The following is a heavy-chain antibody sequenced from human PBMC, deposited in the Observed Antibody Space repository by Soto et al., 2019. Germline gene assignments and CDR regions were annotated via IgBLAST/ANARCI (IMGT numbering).Heavy chain of an antibody. D-gene: IGHD2-2*01. J-gene: IGHJ5*02. V-gene: IGHV4-31*03. CDR3: ARCSLVVVPAPGFDP. CDR1: SGSIYSNSFH. Sequence: PSETLSLTCSVSSGSIYSNSFHWVWIRQPPGKGLEWIGYIYYSGTTYYNPSLKSRVTISVDTSKNQFSLKLSSVSAADTALYYCARCSLVVVPAPGFDPWGRGTLVTVSS. CDR2: IYYSGTT.